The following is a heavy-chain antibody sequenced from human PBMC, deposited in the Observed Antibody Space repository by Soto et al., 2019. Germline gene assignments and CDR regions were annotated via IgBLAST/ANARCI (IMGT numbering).Heavy chain of an antibody. J-gene: IGHJ1*01. D-gene: IGHD4-17*01. CDR3: ARDKADYGDSAEYFQH. Sequence: QVQLQESGPGLVKPSETLSLTCTVSGGSISSYYWSWIRQPPGKGLEWIGYIYYSGSTNYNPYLKSRVTISVDTSKNQFSLKLSSVTAADTAVYYCARDKADYGDSAEYFQHWGQGTLVTVSS. CDR2: IYYSGST. CDR1: GGSISSYY. V-gene: IGHV4-59*01.